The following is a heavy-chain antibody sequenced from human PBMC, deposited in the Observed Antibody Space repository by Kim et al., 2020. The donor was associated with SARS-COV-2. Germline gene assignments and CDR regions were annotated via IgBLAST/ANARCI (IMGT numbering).Heavy chain of an antibody. J-gene: IGHJ6*03. V-gene: IGHV3-30*01. CDR3: ASTVTEKLRDYYYYMDV. Sequence: VKGRFTISRDNSKNTLYLQMNSLRAEDTAVYYCASTVTEKLRDYYYYMDVWGKGTTVTVSS. D-gene: IGHD4-4*01.